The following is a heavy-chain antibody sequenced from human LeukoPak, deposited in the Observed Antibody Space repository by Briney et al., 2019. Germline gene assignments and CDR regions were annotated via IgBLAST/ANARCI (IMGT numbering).Heavy chain of an antibody. Sequence: PGGSLRLSCAASGFTFSSYAMSWVRKAPGKGLEWVSAISGSGGSTYYADSVKGRFTISRDNSKNTLYLQMNSLRAEDTAVYYCAKDPYNYGDYERFDYWGQGTLVTVSS. D-gene: IGHD4-17*01. V-gene: IGHV3-23*01. CDR1: GFTFSSYA. CDR3: AKDPYNYGDYERFDY. J-gene: IGHJ4*02. CDR2: ISGSGGST.